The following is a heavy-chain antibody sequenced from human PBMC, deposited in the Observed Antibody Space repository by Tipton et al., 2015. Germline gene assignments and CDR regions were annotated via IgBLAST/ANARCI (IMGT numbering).Heavy chain of an antibody. J-gene: IGHJ6*02. CDR1: SGYVSTGSYY. D-gene: IGHD6-19*01. V-gene: IGHV4-61*01. Sequence: TLSLTCTVSSGYVSTGSYYWSWIRQPPGKGLEWIGNVYYSGSTNYNPSLKSRVTMSVDTSKNQISLKLNSVTAADTAVYYCVAVAASSYYFGMDVWGQGTTVTVSS. CDR2: VYYSGST. CDR3: VAVAASSYYFGMDV.